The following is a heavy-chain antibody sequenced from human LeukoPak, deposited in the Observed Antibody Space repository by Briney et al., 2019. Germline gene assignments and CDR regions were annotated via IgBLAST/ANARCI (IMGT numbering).Heavy chain of an antibody. CDR3: ARDAHPRYFDWLGPDY. J-gene: IGHJ4*02. V-gene: IGHV3-30-3*01. CDR2: ISYDGTTK. CDR1: GFTFNTYA. D-gene: IGHD3-9*01. Sequence: GGSLRLSCTASGFTFNTYAIHWVRQAPGKGLEWVAVISYDGTTKHYSDSVKDRFTISRDNSKSTLYLQMNSLRPEDTAIYYCARDAHPRYFDWLGPDYWGQGTLVTVSS.